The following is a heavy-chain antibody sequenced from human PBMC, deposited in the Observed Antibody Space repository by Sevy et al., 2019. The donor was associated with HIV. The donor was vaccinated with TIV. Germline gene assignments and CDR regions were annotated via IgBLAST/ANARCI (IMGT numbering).Heavy chain of an antibody. V-gene: IGHV3-15*01. CDR3: AAGTGCSDFDY. Sequence: GGSLRLSCAASGFTFREAWMSWVRQAPGKGLEWVGRIKSKTDAATRDFAAPVRGRFSISRDDSANTVYLVMNNLKPEDTGVYYCAAGTGCSDFDYWGQGTLVTVSS. D-gene: IGHD1-26*01. CDR1: GFTFREAW. CDR2: IKSKTDAATR. J-gene: IGHJ4*02.